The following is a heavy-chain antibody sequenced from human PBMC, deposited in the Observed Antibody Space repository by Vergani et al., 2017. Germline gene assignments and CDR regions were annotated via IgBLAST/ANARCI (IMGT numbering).Heavy chain of an antibody. CDR3: AGTGYSSGWYRPYDY. J-gene: IGHJ4*02. D-gene: IGHD6-19*01. V-gene: IGHV1-69*06. Sequence: QVQLVQSGAEVKKPGSSVKVSCKASGGTFSSYSISWVRQAPGQGLEWMGGIIPIFGTANYAQKFQGRVTITADKSTSTACMELSSLRSEDTAVYYCAGTGYSSGWYRPYDYGGQGTLVTVSS. CDR1: GGTFSSYS. CDR2: IIPIFGTA.